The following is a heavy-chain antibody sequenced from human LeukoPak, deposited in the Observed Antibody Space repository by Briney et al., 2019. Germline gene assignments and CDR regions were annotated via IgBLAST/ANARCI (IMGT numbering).Heavy chain of an antibody. J-gene: IGHJ4*02. CDR2: ISWSSGSI. CDR3: AKVHSSGWFDY. V-gene: IGHV3-9*03. CDR1: GFTFDDYA. D-gene: IGHD6-19*01. Sequence: PGGSLRLSCAASGFTFDDYAMHWVRQAPGKGLEWVSGISWSSGSIGYADSVKGRFTISRDNAKNSLYLQMNSLRAEDMALYYCAKVHSSGWFDYWGQGTLVTVSS.